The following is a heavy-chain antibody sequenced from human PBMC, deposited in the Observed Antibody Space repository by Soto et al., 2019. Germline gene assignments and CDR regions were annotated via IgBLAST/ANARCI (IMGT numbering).Heavy chain of an antibody. Sequence: ASVKVSCKASGYTFTSYSMHWVRQAPGQRLEWMGWINAGNGNTKYSQKFQGRVTITRDTSASTAYMELSSLRSEDTAVYYCARTYLIAVAGYFYYWGPGTLVTVSS. CDR2: INAGNGNT. D-gene: IGHD6-19*01. J-gene: IGHJ4*02. CDR1: GYTFTSYS. V-gene: IGHV1-3*01. CDR3: ARTYLIAVAGYFYY.